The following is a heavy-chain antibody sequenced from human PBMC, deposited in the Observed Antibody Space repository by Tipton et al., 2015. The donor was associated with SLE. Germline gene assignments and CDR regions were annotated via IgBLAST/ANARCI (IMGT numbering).Heavy chain of an antibody. V-gene: IGHV4-61*09. Sequence: TLSLTCTVSGGSISSGSYHWSWIRQPAGKGLEWTGHIYTSGSTNYNPSLKSRVTISVDTSKNQFSLKLSSVTAADTAVYYCARDFWSQIVGAVGAVHIWGQGTMFTVSS. CDR1: GGSISSGSYH. D-gene: IGHD1-26*01. CDR3: ARDFWSQIVGAVGAVHI. CDR2: IYTSGST. J-gene: IGHJ3*02.